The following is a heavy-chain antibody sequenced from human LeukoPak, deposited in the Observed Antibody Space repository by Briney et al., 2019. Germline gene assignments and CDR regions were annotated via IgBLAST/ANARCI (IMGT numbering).Heavy chain of an antibody. V-gene: IGHV3-21*01. J-gene: IGHJ4*02. CDR1: GFTFSSYA. CDR3: ARGGYGAHFDY. D-gene: IGHD4-17*01. CDR2: ISSSSSYI. Sequence: GGSLRLSCVFSGFTFSSYAMSWVRQAPGKGLEWVSSISSSSSYIYYADSVKGRFTISRDNAKNSLYLQMNSLRAEDTAVYYGARGGYGAHFDYWGQGTLVTVSS.